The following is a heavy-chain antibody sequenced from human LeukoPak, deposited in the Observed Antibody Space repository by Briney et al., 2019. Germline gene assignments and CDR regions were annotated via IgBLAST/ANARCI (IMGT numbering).Heavy chain of an antibody. CDR2: ISYDGNTK. CDR1: GFTFSSYA. J-gene: IGHJ3*02. Sequence: GRSLRLSCAASGFTFSSYAMHWVRQAPGKGLEWVTIISYDGNTKYSADSVKGRFTISRDNSKNTLYLQMNSLRVEDTAVYYCTRGAFGVVIKDDAFDIWGQGTMVTVSS. V-gene: IGHV3-30-3*01. D-gene: IGHD3-3*01. CDR3: TRGAFGVVIKDDAFDI.